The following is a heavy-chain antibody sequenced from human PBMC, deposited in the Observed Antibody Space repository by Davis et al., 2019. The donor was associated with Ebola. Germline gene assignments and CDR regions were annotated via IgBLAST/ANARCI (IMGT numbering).Heavy chain of an antibody. J-gene: IGHJ4*02. CDR1: GGSFSGYY. CDR3: ARLYYYDSSGYYYGRFDY. CDR2: INHSGST. V-gene: IGHV4-34*01. D-gene: IGHD3-22*01. Sequence: SETLSLTCAVYGGSFSGYYWSWIRQPPGKGLEWIGEINHSGSTNYNPSLKSRVTISVDTSKNQFSLKLSSVTAADTAVYYCARLYYYDSSGYYYGRFDYWGQGTLVTVSS.